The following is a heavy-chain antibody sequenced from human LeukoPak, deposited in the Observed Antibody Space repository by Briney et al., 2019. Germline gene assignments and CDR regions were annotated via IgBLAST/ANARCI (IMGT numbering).Heavy chain of an antibody. CDR3: ARGRELWLVNYYYMDV. CDR1: GGSFSGYY. V-gene: IGHV4-34*01. CDR2: IYHSGST. D-gene: IGHD5-18*01. J-gene: IGHJ6*03. Sequence: PSETLSLTCAVYGGSFSGYYWSWIRQPPGKGLEWIGSIYHSGSTYYNPSLKSRVTISVDTSKNQFSLKLSSVTAADTAVYYCARGRELWLVNYYYMDVWGKGTTVTVSS.